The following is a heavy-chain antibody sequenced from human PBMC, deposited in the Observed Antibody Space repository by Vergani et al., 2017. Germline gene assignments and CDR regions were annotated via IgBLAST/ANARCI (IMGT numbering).Heavy chain of an antibody. CDR3: ASGKYYSDSTSHFHGRYFDV. Sequence: QMQLQESGPGVVKASETLSLTCTFSGDSIISRSYYWGWIRQPPGKGLEWIGSIYNSGNGDSSSSLKSRVTISADTSKNQFSLRLTYVTAADTAVYYCASGKYYSDSTSHFHGRYFDVWGRGTLVTVPS. D-gene: IGHD3-16*01. J-gene: IGHJ2*01. CDR1: GDSIISRSYY. V-gene: IGHV4-39*01. CDR2: IYNSGNG.